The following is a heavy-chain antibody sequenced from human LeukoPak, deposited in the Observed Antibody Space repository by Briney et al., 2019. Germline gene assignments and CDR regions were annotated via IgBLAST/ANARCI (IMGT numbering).Heavy chain of an antibody. Sequence: GGSLRLPCAASGFTFSTYWMSWVRQAPGKGLEWVANIKQDGSEKYYIDSVEGRFTISRDNAKNSLYLQMNSLRAGDTAMYYCARDSAGNDYWGQGTLVTVSS. CDR1: GFTFSTYW. CDR2: IKQDGSEK. CDR3: ARDSAGNDY. J-gene: IGHJ4*02. D-gene: IGHD6-13*01. V-gene: IGHV3-7*01.